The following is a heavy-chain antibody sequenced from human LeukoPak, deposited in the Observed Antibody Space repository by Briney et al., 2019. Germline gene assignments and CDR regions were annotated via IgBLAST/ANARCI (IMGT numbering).Heavy chain of an antibody. Sequence: ASVKVSCKASGGTFSSYAISWVRQAPGQGLEWMGGIIPIFGTANYAQKFQGRVTITADKSTSTAYMELRSLRSDDTAVYYCARDYDILTGYYTPIPDYWGQGTLVTVSS. CDR2: IIPIFGTA. CDR1: GGTFSSYA. J-gene: IGHJ4*02. V-gene: IGHV1-69*06. D-gene: IGHD3-9*01. CDR3: ARDYDILTGYYTPIPDY.